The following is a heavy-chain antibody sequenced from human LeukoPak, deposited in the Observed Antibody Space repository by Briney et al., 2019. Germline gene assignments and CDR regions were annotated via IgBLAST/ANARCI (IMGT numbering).Heavy chain of an antibody. CDR1: GGSLTSGAYY. D-gene: IGHD5-24*01. Sequence: SETLSLTCTVSGGSLTSGAYYWSWIRQYPGKGLEWIGYIYYSGSIYYNPSLKSRVTISADTSKNQFSLKLSSVTAADTAVYYCARDESWLLLRDWGQGTLVTVSS. J-gene: IGHJ4*02. CDR3: ARDESWLLLRD. CDR2: IYYSGSI. V-gene: IGHV4-31*03.